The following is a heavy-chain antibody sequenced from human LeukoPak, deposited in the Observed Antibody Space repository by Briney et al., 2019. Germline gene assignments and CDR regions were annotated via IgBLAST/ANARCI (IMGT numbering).Heavy chain of an antibody. CDR2: ISGSGGST. V-gene: IGHV3-23*01. J-gene: IGHJ4*02. CDR1: RFTFSSYA. CDR3: AKARDYYDSSGYRRGRYFDY. D-gene: IGHD3-22*01. Sequence: GGSLRLSCAAYRFTFSSYAMSWVRQAPGKGLEWVSAISGSGGSTYYADSVKGRFTISRDNSKNTLYLQMNSLRAEDTAVYYCAKARDYYDSSGYRRGRYFDYWGQGTLVTVSS.